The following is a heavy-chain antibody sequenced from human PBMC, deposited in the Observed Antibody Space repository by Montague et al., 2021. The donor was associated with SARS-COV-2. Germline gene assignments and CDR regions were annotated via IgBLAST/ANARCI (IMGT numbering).Heavy chain of an antibody. D-gene: IGHD2-15*01. CDR1: GGSISSSSYY. CDR3: ARVLGGYCSGGSCYRGWYFDL. V-gene: IGHV4-39*07. CDR2: IYYSGST. J-gene: IGHJ2*01. Sequence: SETLSLTCTVSGGSISSSSYYWGWIRQPPGKGLEWIGNIYYSGSTYYNPSLKSRVTISVDTSKNQFSLKLSSVTAADTAVYYCARVLGGYCSGGSCYRGWYFDLWGRGTLVSVSS.